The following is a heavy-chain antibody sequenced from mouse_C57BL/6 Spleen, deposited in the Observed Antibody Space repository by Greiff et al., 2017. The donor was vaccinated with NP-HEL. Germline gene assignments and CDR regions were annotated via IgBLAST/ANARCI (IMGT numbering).Heavy chain of an antibody. D-gene: IGHD2-1*01. CDR3: ARYLLYAMDY. V-gene: IGHV1-4*01. CDR1: GYTFTSYT. CDR2: INPSSGYT. J-gene: IGHJ4*01. Sequence: VQLVQSGAELVRPGASVKMSCKASGYTFTSYTMHWVKQRPGQGLEWIGYINPSSGYTKYNQKFKDKATLTADKSSSTAYMQLSSLTSEDSAVYYCARYLLYAMDYWGQGTSVTVSS.